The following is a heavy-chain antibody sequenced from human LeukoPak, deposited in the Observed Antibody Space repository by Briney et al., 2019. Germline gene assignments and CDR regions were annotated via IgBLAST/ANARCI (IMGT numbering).Heavy chain of an antibody. CDR2: ISGSGGTT. CDR1: GFTFDDYA. CDR3: AKIAYATMYYFDY. J-gene: IGHJ4*02. V-gene: IGHV3-23*01. D-gene: IGHD3-10*02. Sequence: GGSLRLSCAASGFTFDDYAMSWVRQAPGKGLEWVSAISGSGGTTYYADSVKGRFTISRDNSKNTLYLQMNSLRAEDTAVYYCAKIAYATMYYFDYWGQGTLVTVSS.